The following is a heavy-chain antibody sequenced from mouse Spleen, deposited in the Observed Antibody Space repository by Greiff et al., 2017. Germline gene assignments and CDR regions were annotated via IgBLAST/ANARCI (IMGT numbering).Heavy chain of an antibody. D-gene: IGHD5-1*01. Sequence: LQESGPELVKPGASVKISCKASGYSFSDYNMNWVKQSNGKSLEWIGVINPNYGTIAYNQKFKDKATLTVDQSSSTAYMQLNSLTSEDSAVYYCAREGGVLRYFDVWGAGTTVTVSS. V-gene: IGHV1-39*01. CDR1: GYSFSDYN. CDR2: INPNYGTI. CDR3: AREGGVLRYFDV. J-gene: IGHJ1*01.